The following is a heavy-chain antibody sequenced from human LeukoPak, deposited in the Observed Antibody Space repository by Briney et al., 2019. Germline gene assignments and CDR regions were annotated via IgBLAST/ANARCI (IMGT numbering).Heavy chain of an antibody. V-gene: IGHV3-7*01. J-gene: IGHJ4*02. CDR1: GFTLNNYW. D-gene: IGHD2-2*01. CDR2: IKQDGSEK. Sequence: GGPLRLSCVLSGFTLNNYWMSWVRQAPGRGLEWVANIKQDGSEKYYVDSVKGRFTISRDNAKNSLYLQMNSLRAEDTAVYYCAREFCSTTSCYFDYWGQGTLVTVSS. CDR3: AREFCSTTSCYFDY.